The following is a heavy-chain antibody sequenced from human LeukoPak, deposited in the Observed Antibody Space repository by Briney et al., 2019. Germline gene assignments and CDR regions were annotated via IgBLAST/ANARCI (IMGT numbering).Heavy chain of an antibody. CDR1: GGSISSYY. V-gene: IGHV4-39*07. CDR2: IYYSGST. Sequence: SETLSLTCTVSGGSISSYYWGWIRQPPGKGLEWIGSIYYSGSTYYNPSLKSRVTISVDTSKNQFSLKLSSVTAADTAVYYCAREEDDYFDYWGQGTLVTVSS. CDR3: AREEDDYFDY. J-gene: IGHJ4*02.